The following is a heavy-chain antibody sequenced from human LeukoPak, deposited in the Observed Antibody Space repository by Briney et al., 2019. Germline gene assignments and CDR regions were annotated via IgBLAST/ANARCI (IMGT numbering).Heavy chain of an antibody. CDR3: AGQQDSSGYYYVK. V-gene: IGHV4-59*01. D-gene: IGHD3-22*01. CDR2: IDYSGST. CDR1: GGSISSDY. Sequence: SETLSLTCTVSGGSISSDYWCWIRQPPGKGLEWIGYIDYSGSTNYNPSLKGRVTISRDTSKNQFSLKVSSVTAADTAVYYCAGQQDSSGYYYVKWGQGTLVTVSS. J-gene: IGHJ4*02.